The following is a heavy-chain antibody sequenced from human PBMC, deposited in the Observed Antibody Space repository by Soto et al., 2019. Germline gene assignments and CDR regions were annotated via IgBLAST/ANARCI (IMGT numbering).Heavy chain of an antibody. D-gene: IGHD3-10*01. V-gene: IGHV3-20*04. Sequence: GGSLRLSCAASGFTFGDYGMSWVRQAPGKGLEWVSGINWNGGSTGYADSVKGRFTISRDNAKNSLYLQMNSLRAEDTALYYCARVEDYGSGSYVLGNFDYWGQGTLVTVSS. CDR2: INWNGGST. J-gene: IGHJ4*02. CDR1: GFTFGDYG. CDR3: ARVEDYGSGSYVLGNFDY.